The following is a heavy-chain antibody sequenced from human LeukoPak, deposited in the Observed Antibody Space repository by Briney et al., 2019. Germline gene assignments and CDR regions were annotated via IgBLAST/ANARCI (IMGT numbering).Heavy chain of an antibody. CDR3: AGRGHRYSRD. D-gene: IGHD2-15*01. Sequence: PSETLSLTCTVSGASISSYYWSWIRQPPGKGLEWIGYIYYSGSTKYNPSLKSRVTISVDTSKNQFSLKVSSVTAEDTAVYYCAGRGHRYSRDWGQGILVTVSS. CDR1: GASISSYY. CDR2: IYYSGST. J-gene: IGHJ1*01. V-gene: IGHV4-59*01.